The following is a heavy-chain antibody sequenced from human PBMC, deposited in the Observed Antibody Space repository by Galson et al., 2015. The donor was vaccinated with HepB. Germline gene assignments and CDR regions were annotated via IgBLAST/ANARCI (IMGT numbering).Heavy chain of an antibody. CDR1: GFTFSTYA. Sequence: PLRLSCAASGFTFSTYAMNWVRQAPGKGLEWVARISFDGKADVYADSVKGRFTISRDNSRATLYLQMNSLTVEDPAVYYCAQEDWDVTGRSAVFWGQGTLVTVSS. CDR3: AQEDWDVTGRSAVF. CDR2: ISFDGKAD. V-gene: IGHV3-30*18. D-gene: IGHD1-20*01. J-gene: IGHJ4*02.